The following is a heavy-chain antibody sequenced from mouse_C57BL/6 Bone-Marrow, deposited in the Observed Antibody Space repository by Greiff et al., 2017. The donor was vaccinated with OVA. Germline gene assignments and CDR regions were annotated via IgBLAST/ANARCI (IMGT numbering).Heavy chain of an antibody. J-gene: IGHJ4*01. CDR2: INPYNGGT. CDR1: GYTFTDYY. Sequence: EVQLQQSGPVLVKPGASVKMSCKASGYTFTDYYMNWVKQSPGKSLEWIGVINPYNGGTSSNQKFKGKATLTVDKSSSTAYMELNSLTSEDSAVYYCARSIYYDYKFLYYYAMDYWGQGTSVTVSS. CDR3: ARSIYYDYKFLYYYAMDY. D-gene: IGHD2-4*01. V-gene: IGHV1-19*01.